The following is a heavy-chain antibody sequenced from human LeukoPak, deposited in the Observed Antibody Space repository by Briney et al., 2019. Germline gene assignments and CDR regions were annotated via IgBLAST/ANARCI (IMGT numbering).Heavy chain of an antibody. D-gene: IGHD3-10*01. J-gene: IGHJ4*02. CDR3: ARDRGSRWFGTIDY. CDR2: IWNDGKND. V-gene: IGHV3-33*01. Sequence: RRSLRLSCAASGFTFSNYGMHWVRQAPGKGLEWVAVIWNDGKNDSQADSVKGRFTISRDNSKNTLLLQMNSLRAEDTAVYYCARDRGSRWFGTIDYWGLGTLVTVSS. CDR1: GFTFSNYG.